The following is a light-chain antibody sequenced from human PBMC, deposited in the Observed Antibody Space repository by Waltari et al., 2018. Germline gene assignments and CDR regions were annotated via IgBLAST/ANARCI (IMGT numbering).Light chain of an antibody. CDR2: LNSDGSH. CDR3: QTWGTGIVV. J-gene: IGLJ2*01. CDR1: SGHRSYA. V-gene: IGLV4-69*01. Sequence: QLVLTQSPSASASLGASVKLTCTLSSGHRSYALEWHQQQPEKGPRYLMKLNSDGSHSNGDGIPDRFSGSSSGAERYLTISSLPSEDEADYYCQTWGTGIVVFGGGTKLTVL.